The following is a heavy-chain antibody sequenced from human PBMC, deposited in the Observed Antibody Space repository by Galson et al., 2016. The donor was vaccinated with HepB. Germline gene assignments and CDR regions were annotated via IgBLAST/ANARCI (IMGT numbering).Heavy chain of an antibody. CDR2: ISFDGSNN. CDR1: GFTFSSYA. V-gene: IGHV3-30-3*01. Sequence: SLRLSCAASGFTFSSYAMHWVRQAPGKGLEWVAVISFDGSNNFYADSVKGRFTISRDNSKNTLYLQMNSLRAEDTAVYYCARDDDYVWGTYRYTRTVPQYYLDYWGQGTRVTVSS. J-gene: IGHJ4*02. CDR3: ARDDDYVWGTYRYTRTVPQYYLDY. D-gene: IGHD3-16*02.